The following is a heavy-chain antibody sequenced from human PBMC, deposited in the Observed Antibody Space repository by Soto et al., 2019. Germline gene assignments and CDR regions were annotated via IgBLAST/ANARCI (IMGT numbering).Heavy chain of an antibody. V-gene: IGHV1-69*13. CDR3: VSPRIGEVGSFAWAFDP. Sequence: GASVKVSCKASGGTLRTYGINWVRQAPGQGLEWMGGIIPIFGTTNYAQKFQGRVTITADESTSTAYMEMSSLRSDDTAIYYCVSPRIGEVGSFAWAFDPWGQGTLVTVSS. CDR2: IIPIFGTT. J-gene: IGHJ5*02. D-gene: IGHD2-2*01. CDR1: GGTLRTYG.